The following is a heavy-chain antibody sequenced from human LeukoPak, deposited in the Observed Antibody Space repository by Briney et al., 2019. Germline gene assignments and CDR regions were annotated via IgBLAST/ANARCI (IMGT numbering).Heavy chain of an antibody. J-gene: IGHJ4*02. CDR3: AQWLAPY. CDR2: INPNSGGT. Sequence: ASVKLSCKASGYTFTGYYMHWVRQAPGQGHEWMGWINPNSGGTNYAQKFQGRITMTRATSISTAYMELSRLRSDDTAVYYRAQWLAPYWGQGTLVTVSS. V-gene: IGHV1-2*02. CDR1: GYTFTGYY. D-gene: IGHD6-19*01.